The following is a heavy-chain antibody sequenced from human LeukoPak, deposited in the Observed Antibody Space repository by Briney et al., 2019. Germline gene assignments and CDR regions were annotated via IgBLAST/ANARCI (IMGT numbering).Heavy chain of an antibody. V-gene: IGHV3-23*01. D-gene: IGHD4-17*01. Sequence: GGSLRLSCAASGFTFSSYAMTWVRQAPGKGLEWVSAISGGGDITSYADSVKGRFTISRDNSKNTLYLQMNSLRAEDTAVYYCARRDYGDIWGQGTMVTVSS. J-gene: IGHJ3*02. CDR1: GFTFSSYA. CDR3: ARRDYGDI. CDR2: ISGGGDIT.